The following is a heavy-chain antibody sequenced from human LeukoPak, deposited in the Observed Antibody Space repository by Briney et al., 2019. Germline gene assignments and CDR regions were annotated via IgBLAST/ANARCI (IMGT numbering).Heavy chain of an antibody. CDR3: AKVEGWPLNWIDP. D-gene: IGHD6-19*01. Sequence: QSGGSLRLSCAASGFTFSNYAMNWVRQAPGKGLEWVANIKQDGSETYYVDSVKGRFTISRDNAKNSLFLQMSSLRVEDTAVYYCAKVEGWPLNWIDPWGQGTLVIVSS. CDR2: IKQDGSET. CDR1: GFTFSNYA. J-gene: IGHJ5*02. V-gene: IGHV3-7*01.